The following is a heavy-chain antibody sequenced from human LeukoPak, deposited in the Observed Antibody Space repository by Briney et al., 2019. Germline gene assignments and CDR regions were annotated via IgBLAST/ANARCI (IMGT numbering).Heavy chain of an antibody. CDR2: IIPIFGTA. D-gene: IGHD2-21*02. CDR1: GGTFSSYA. V-gene: IGHV1-69*13. CDR3: ARAYCGGDCYRPHYYYYGMDV. J-gene: IGHJ6*02. Sequence: SVKVSCKASGGTFSSYAISWVRQAPGQGLEWMGGIIPIFGTANYAQKFQGRATITADESTSTAYMELSSLRSEDTAVYYCARAYCGGDCYRPHYYYYGMDVWGQGTTVTVSS.